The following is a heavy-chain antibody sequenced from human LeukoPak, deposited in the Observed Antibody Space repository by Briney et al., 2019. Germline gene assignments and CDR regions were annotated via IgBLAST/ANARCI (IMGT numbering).Heavy chain of an antibody. D-gene: IGHD2-2*01. CDR3: ARGYDIVVVPAVYNWFDP. J-gene: IGHJ5*02. CDR2: INHSGST. Sequence: SETLSLTWAVYGGSFSGYYWSWIRQPPGKGLEWIGEINHSGSTNYNPSLKSRVTISVDTSKNQFSLKLSSVTAADTAVYYCARGYDIVVVPAVYNWFDPWGQGTLVTVSS. V-gene: IGHV4-34*01. CDR1: GGSFSGYY.